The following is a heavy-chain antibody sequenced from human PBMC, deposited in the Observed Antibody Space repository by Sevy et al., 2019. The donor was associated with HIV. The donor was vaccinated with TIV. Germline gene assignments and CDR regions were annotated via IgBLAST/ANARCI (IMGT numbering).Heavy chain of an antibody. J-gene: IGHJ4*02. CDR2: ISYEGRNK. Sequence: GGYLRLSCTASKFTFSNFAMNWVRQAPGKALEWVALISYEGRNKYYSDSVRDRFVVSRDNSKNTLYLQMNSLRPEDTAIYYCSREGQLWFVYYFDSWGQGTRVTVSS. CDR1: KFTFSNFA. V-gene: IGHV3-30*09. D-gene: IGHD3-10*01. CDR3: SREGQLWFVYYFDS.